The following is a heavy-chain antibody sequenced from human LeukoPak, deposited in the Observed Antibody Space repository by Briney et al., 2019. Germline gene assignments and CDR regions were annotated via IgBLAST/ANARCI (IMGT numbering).Heavy chain of an antibody. J-gene: IGHJ4*02. CDR3: ARTDWSLEWGFDS. D-gene: IGHD3-3*01. CDR2: IYSSGTT. V-gene: IGHV4-59*02. Sequence: SETLSLTCTVSGGSVSSYYWNWIRRPPGKGLEWIGFIYSSGTTNYNPSLKSRVTISMDTSKNQFSLKLTSVTAADTAVYLCARTDWSLEWGFDSWGQGTLVTVSS. CDR1: GGSVSSYY.